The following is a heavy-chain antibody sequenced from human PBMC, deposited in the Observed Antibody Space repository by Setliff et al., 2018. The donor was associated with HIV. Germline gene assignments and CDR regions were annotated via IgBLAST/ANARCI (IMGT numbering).Heavy chain of an antibody. CDR2: INHSGST. D-gene: IGHD2-15*01. Sequence: SETLSLTCAVSGYSISSGHHWGWIRQPPGKGLEWIGEINHSGSTNYNPSLKSRVTISVDTSKNQFSLKLNSVTAADTAVYYCARAPRTSGVVGYYYYYGMDVWGQGTTVTVS. J-gene: IGHJ6*02. CDR3: ARAPRTSGVVGYYYYYGMDV. CDR1: GYSISSGHH. V-gene: IGHV4-38-2*01.